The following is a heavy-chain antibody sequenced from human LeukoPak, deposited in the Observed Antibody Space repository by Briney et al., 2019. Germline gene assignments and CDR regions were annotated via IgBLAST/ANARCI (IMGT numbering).Heavy chain of an antibody. J-gene: IGHJ4*02. D-gene: IGHD3-10*01. V-gene: IGHV3-74*01. CDR1: GFTFSSNW. Sequence: GGSLRLSCAASGFTFSSNWIHWVRQVPGKGLVWVSRISPDGTSTTYADSVKGRFTISRDNAKNTLYLQMNTLRAEDTAVYYCARDGSGMGDFDYWGQGTLVTVSS. CDR2: ISPDGTST. CDR3: ARDGSGMGDFDY.